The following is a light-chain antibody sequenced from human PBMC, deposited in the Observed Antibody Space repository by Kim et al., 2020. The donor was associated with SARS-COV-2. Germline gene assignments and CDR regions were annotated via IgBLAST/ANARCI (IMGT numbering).Light chain of an antibody. V-gene: IGLV2-8*01. CDR2: AVS. J-gene: IGLJ2*01. Sequence: QSALTQPPSASGSPGQSVTISCTGTSSDVGRYNYVSWYQQESGKAPKLLIYAVSLRPSGVPGRFSGSKSGNTASLTVSGLQPEDEGDYYCSSYAGTNKLLFGGGTKLTVL. CDR1: SSDVGRYNY. CDR3: SSYAGTNKLL.